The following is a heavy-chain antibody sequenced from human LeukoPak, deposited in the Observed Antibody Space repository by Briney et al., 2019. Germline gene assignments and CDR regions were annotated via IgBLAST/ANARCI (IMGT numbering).Heavy chain of an antibody. CDR1: GGSISSGSYY. CDR2: IYYSGST. V-gene: IGHV4-61*01. CDR3: ARREYYDSSGYFDY. Sequence: SETLSLTCTVSGGSISSGSYYWSWIRQPPGKGLEWIGYIYYSGSTNYNPSLKSRVTISVDTSKNQFSLKLSSVTAADTAVYYCARREYYDSSGYFDYWGQGTLVTVSS. D-gene: IGHD3-22*01. J-gene: IGHJ4*02.